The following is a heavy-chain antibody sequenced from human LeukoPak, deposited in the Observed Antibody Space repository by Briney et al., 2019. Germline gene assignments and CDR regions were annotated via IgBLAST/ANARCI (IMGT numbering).Heavy chain of an antibody. CDR2: IWYDGSSK. CDR1: GFTFSSYG. Sequence: PGGSLRLSCAASGFTFSSYGMHWVRQAPGKGLEWVAFIWYDGSSKYFADSVKGRFTISRDNSKNTLYLQMNSLTAEDTAVYYCARDRGDYYYFDYWGQGTLVTVSS. J-gene: IGHJ4*02. D-gene: IGHD3-10*01. CDR3: ARDRGDYYYFDY. V-gene: IGHV3-33*01.